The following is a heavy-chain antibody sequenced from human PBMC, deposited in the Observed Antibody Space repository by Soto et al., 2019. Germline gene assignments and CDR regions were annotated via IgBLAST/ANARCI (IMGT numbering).Heavy chain of an antibody. CDR1: GYTFTTSA. Sequence: ASVKVSCKASGYTFTTSAISWVRQAPGQGLEWMGWISAYNGNTNYAQKLQGRVTMTTDTSTSTAYMELWTLISDDTAVYYCARSWVTGKGGMDVWGQGTTVTVSS. V-gene: IGHV1-18*01. D-gene: IGHD3-16*01. CDR2: ISAYNGNT. CDR3: ARSWVTGKGGMDV. J-gene: IGHJ6*02.